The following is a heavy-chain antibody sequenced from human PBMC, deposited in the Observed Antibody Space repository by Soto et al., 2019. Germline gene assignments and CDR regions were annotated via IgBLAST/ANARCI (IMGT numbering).Heavy chain of an antibody. CDR1: GDSIISSDFY. D-gene: IGHD3-3*02. CDR3: ARHSLALRKNNWFDP. CDR2: IFYLGSS. V-gene: IGHV4-39*01. Sequence: SETLSLTCTVSGDSIISSDFYWGWVRQPPGKGLEWIGSIFYLGSSYYNPSLKSRVTMSVDTSKNQFSLRLRSVTAADTASYFCARHSLALRKNNWFDPWGQGIMVTVSS. J-gene: IGHJ5*02.